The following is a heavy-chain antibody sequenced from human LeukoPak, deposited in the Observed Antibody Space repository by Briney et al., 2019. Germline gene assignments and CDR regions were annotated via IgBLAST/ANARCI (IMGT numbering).Heavy chain of an antibody. Sequence: SETLSLTCTVSGGPISSYYWSWIRQPPGKGLEWIGYIYYSGSTNYNPSLKSRVTISVDTSKNQFSLKLSSVTAADTAVYYCARANYYYGMDVWGQGTTVTVSS. CDR2: IYYSGST. CDR1: GGPISSYY. CDR3: ARANYYYGMDV. J-gene: IGHJ6*02. V-gene: IGHV4-59*01.